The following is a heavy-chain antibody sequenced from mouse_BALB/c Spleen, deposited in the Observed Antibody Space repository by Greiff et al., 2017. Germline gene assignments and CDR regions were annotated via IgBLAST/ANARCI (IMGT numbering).Heavy chain of an antibody. CDR3: ARRRGTTVVASFDY. V-gene: IGHV1-80*01. CDR1: GYAFSSYW. J-gene: IGHJ2*01. Sequence: VQLMESGAELVRPGSSVKISCKASGYAFSSYWMNWVKQRPGQGLEWIGQIYPGDGDTNYNGKFKGKATLTADKSSSTAYMQLSSLTSEDSAVYFCARRRGTTVVASFDYWGQGTTLTVSA. D-gene: IGHD1-1*01. CDR2: IYPGDGDT.